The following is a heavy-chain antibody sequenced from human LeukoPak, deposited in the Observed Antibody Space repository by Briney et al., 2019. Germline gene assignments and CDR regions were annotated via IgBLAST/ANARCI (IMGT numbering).Heavy chain of an antibody. V-gene: IGHV4-59*11. CDR3: ARGVYIAAAQYGY. CDR2: IYYSGTT. D-gene: IGHD6-13*01. J-gene: IGHJ4*02. CDR1: GGSISSHY. Sequence: SETLSLTCTVSGGSISSHYWGWIRQPPGKGLEWVGYIYYSGTTNYNPSLKSRVTISVDTSKNQFSLKLSSVTAADTAVYYCARGVYIAAAQYGYWGQGTLVTVSS.